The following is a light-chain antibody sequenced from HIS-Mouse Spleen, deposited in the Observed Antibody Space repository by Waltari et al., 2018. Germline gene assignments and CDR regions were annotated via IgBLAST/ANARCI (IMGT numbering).Light chain of an antibody. Sequence: EIVLTQSPATLSLSPGERATLSGRASQSGSSYLAWDQQKPGHAPRLLIDDASNRATGIPARFSGSGSGTDFTLTISSLEPEDFAVYYCQQRSNWPWTFGQGTKVEIK. V-gene: IGKV3-11*01. CDR1: QSGSSY. CDR3: QQRSNWPWT. CDR2: DAS. J-gene: IGKJ1*01.